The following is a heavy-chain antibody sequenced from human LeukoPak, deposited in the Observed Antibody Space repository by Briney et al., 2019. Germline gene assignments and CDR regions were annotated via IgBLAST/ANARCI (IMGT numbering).Heavy chain of an antibody. J-gene: IGHJ6*02. CDR2: INPNSGGT. CDR3: ARAGGYDSGMDV. D-gene: IGHD5-12*01. CDR1: GYTFSGYY. Sequence: ASVKVSCKASGYTFSGYYMHWVRQAPGQGLEWMGWINPNSGGTKYAQKFQGRVTMTRDTSISTAYVELSRLRSDDTAVYYCARAGGYDSGMDVWGQGTTVTVSS. V-gene: IGHV1-2*02.